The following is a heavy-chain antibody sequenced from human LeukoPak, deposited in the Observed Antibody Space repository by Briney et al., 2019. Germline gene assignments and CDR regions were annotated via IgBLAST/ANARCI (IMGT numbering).Heavy chain of an antibody. CDR1: GFTFMQYA. Sequence: GGSLRLSCSASGFTFMQYAMHWFRQAPGKRLEYVSAIGSTGDSTYYADSVKGRFTISRDNSKNTLYLQMSSLRAEDTAVYYCAREQDYGDYRTADYWGQGTLVTVSS. V-gene: IGHV3-64D*06. D-gene: IGHD4-17*01. J-gene: IGHJ4*02. CDR3: AREQDYGDYRTADY. CDR2: IGSTGDST.